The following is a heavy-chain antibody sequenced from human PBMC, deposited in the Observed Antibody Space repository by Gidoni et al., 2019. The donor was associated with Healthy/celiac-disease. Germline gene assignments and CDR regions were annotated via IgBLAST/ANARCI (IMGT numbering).Heavy chain of an antibody. Sequence: HVQLQESSTGLVKPSETLSLTCTSSGRPISSYYWSWIRQPPGKGLEWLGRIYTSGSTNYNPSLKRRVTMSVDTSKNQFSLKLSSVTAADTAVYYCARGGFGTGGYYFDYWGQGTLVTVSS. J-gene: IGHJ4*02. V-gene: IGHV4-4*07. D-gene: IGHD3-16*01. CDR1: GRPISSYY. CDR3: ARGGFGTGGYYFDY. CDR2: IYTSGST.